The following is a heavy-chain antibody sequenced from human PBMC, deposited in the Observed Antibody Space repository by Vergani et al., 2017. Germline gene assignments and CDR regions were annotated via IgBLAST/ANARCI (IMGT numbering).Heavy chain of an antibody. J-gene: IGHJ5*02. CDR2: IKYDGSKK. V-gene: IGHV3-7*01. CDR1: GFTFSNLW. D-gene: IGHD5-18*01. Sequence: EVQLVASGGGLVQRGGSLRLSCEASGFTFSNLWMPWVRQAPGKGLEWVANIKYDGSKKNYVDSVKGRFTISRDNAKNSLYLQMNNLRVEDTAVYFCARSPHGYTYGGYISQFDPWGQGTLVTVSS. CDR3: ARSPHGYTYGGYISQFDP.